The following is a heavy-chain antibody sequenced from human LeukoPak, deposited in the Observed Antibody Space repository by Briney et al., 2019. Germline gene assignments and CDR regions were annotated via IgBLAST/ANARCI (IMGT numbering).Heavy chain of an antibody. CDR1: GFTFSSYS. Sequence: GSLRLSCAASGFTFSSYSMNWVRQAPGKGLEWVSSISSSSSYIYYADSVKGRFTIFRDNAKNSLYLQMNSLRAEDTAVYYCARDGGITIFGVPEGYMDVWGKGTTVTVSS. D-gene: IGHD3-3*01. V-gene: IGHV3-21*01. CDR3: ARDGGITIFGVPEGYMDV. J-gene: IGHJ6*03. CDR2: ISSSSSYI.